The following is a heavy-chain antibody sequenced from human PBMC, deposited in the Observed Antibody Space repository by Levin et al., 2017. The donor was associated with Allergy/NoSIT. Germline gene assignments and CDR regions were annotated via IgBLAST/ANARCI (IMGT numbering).Heavy chain of an antibody. V-gene: IGHV2-5*01. Sequence: SGPTLVKHTQTLTLTCTFSGFSLSTSEVGVGWIRQPPGKALEWLALIYWNDHKRYSPSLKSRLTITKDTSKNQVVLTMTNMDPVDTATYYCAHRALYCTNGVCCARIDPWGQGTLVTVSS. CDR1: GFSLSTSEVG. J-gene: IGHJ5*02. D-gene: IGHD2-8*01. CDR3: AHRALYCTNGVCCARIDP. CDR2: IYWNDHK.